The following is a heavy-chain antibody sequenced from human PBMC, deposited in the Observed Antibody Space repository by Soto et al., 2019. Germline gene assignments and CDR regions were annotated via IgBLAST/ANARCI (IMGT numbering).Heavy chain of an antibody. J-gene: IGHJ3*01. CDR2: VNGDGSST. Sequence: GRSLRLSCAASGFTFSNYWMHWVRQVPGKGLVWVSRVNGDGSSTFYADSVKGRFTISRDNAENTVFLQMNSLRAEDTAVYYCARDNWNTVWGQGTMVTVSS. CDR3: ARDNWNTV. D-gene: IGHD1-20*01. V-gene: IGHV3-74*01. CDR1: GFTFSNYW.